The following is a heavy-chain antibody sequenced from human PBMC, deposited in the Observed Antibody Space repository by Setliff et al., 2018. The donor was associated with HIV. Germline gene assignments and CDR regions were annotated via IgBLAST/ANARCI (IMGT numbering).Heavy chain of an antibody. J-gene: IGHJ5*02. D-gene: IGHD2-15*01. CDR2: INNDTTTT. CDR1: GFTFSRYW. V-gene: IGHV3-74*01. Sequence: HPGGSLRLSCAASGFTFSRYWMHWVRQAPGQGLVWVSGINNDTTTTTYADSVKGRFAISRDNAKNSLYLQMNSLRAEDTAVYYCARGEVVAAHNWFDPWGQGTLVTVSS. CDR3: ARGEVVAAHNWFDP.